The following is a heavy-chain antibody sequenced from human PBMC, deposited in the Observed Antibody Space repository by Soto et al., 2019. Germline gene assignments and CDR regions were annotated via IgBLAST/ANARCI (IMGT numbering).Heavy chain of an antibody. D-gene: IGHD3-22*01. CDR1: GFTFSSYA. CDR2: ISYDGSNK. J-gene: IGHJ6*02. Sequence: QVQLVESGGGVVQPGRSLRLSCAASGFTFSSYAMHWVRQAPGKGLEWVAVISYDGSNKDYADSVKGRFTISRDNSKNTLYLQMNSLRAEDTAVYYCARDSRLDGLDPWGMDVWGQGTTVTVSS. V-gene: IGHV3-30-3*01. CDR3: ARDSRLDGLDPWGMDV.